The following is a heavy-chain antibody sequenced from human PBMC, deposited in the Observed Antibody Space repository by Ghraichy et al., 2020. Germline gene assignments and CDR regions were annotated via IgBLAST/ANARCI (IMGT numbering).Heavy chain of an antibody. Sequence: GGSLRLSCAASGFTFSSYGMHWVRQAPGKGLEWVAFIRYDGSNKYYADSVKGRFTISRDNSKNTLYLQMNSLRAEDTAVYYCAKDRRTMVRGVIPLFDYWGQGTLVTVSS. CDR3: AKDRRTMVRGVIPLFDY. CDR1: GFTFSSYG. D-gene: IGHD3-10*01. J-gene: IGHJ4*02. V-gene: IGHV3-30*02. CDR2: IRYDGSNK.